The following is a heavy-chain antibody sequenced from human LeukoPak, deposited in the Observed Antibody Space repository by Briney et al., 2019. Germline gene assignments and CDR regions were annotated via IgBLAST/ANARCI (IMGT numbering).Heavy chain of an antibody. D-gene: IGHD6-25*01. Sequence: PSETLSLTCSVSGASIDRSTYYWGWIRQPPGKGLEWIGSVYYSGSTYYNSALKSRVTISVDTSKNQFSLKLYSVTAADTFVYFCARIAAPGLAWGQGTLVTVSS. CDR2: VYYSGST. CDR1: GASIDRSTYY. V-gene: IGHV4-39*01. J-gene: IGHJ5*02. CDR3: ARIAAPGLA.